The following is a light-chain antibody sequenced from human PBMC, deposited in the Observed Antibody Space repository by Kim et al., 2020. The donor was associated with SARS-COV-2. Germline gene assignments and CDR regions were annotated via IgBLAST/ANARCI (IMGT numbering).Light chain of an antibody. Sequence: DIQMTQSPSTLSASVGDRVTITCRASQSISSWFAWYQQKPGKAPKLLIYKASSLESGVPSRFSGSGSGTEFTLTISSLQPDDFATYYCQQYKSYPYTFGQGTKLEI. CDR2: KAS. CDR3: QQYKSYPYT. CDR1: QSISSW. J-gene: IGKJ2*01. V-gene: IGKV1-5*03.